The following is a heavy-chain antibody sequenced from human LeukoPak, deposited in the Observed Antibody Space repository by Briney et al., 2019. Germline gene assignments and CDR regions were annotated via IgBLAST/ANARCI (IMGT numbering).Heavy chain of an antibody. V-gene: IGHV3-66*01. J-gene: IGHJ4*02. CDR2: IYSGGST. CDR3: ARYCSSTSCSTRGFGY. CDR1: VFTFSSYS. Sequence: GGSLRLSCAASVFTFSSYSMNWVRQAPGKGLEWVSVIYSGGSTYYADSVKGRFTISRDNSKNTLYLQMNSLRAEDTAVYYCARYCSSTSCSTRGFGYWGQGTLVTVSS. D-gene: IGHD2-2*02.